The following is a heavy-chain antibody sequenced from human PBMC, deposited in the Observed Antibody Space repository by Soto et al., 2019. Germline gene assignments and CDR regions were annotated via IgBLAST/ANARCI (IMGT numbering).Heavy chain of an antibody. CDR1: GYSFTSFP. CDR2: INAANGYT. Sequence: VQLVHSGAEVKKPGASVKVSCKASGYSFTSFPIHWVRQAPGQGLECMGWINAANGYTRYSQKFQGRVTITRDTSATTAYMDLSSLTSEDTAVYYCARGGGLDDWGQGTLITVSS. V-gene: IGHV1-3*01. J-gene: IGHJ4*02. D-gene: IGHD3-10*01. CDR3: ARGGGLDD.